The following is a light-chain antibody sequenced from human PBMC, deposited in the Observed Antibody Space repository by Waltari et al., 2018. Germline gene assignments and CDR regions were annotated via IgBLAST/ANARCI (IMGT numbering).Light chain of an antibody. Sequence: SSELTQDPAVSVALGQTVRITCQGASLRTSYASWYQQTSGHAPILVLVGKNKRPSGCPDRFSGYNSETTTALTITGAQAEDEADYYCSSRDSSASHVLFAGGTKLTVL. V-gene: IGLV3-19*01. J-gene: IGLJ2*01. CDR1: SLRTSY. CDR3: SSRDSSASHVL. CDR2: GKN.